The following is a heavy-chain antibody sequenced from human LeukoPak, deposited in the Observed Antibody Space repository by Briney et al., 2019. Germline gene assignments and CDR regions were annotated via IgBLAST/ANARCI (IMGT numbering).Heavy chain of an antibody. D-gene: IGHD3-10*01. V-gene: IGHV1-69*04. CDR1: GGTFSSYA. CDR2: IIPILGIA. J-gene: IGHJ4*02. Sequence: ASVTVSCTASGGTFSSYAISWVRQAPGQGLEWMGRIIPILGIANYAQKFQGRVTITADKSTSTAYMELSSLRSEDTAVYYCARVPWSYGSGSFDYWGQGTLVTVSS. CDR3: ARVPWSYGSGSFDY.